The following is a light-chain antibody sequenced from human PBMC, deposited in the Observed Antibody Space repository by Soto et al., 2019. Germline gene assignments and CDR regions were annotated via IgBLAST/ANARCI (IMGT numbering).Light chain of an antibody. CDR3: QQYGNSPWT. CDR2: GAS. J-gene: IGKJ1*01. Sequence: EVVLTQSPGTLALSRGERATLSCRASQSVSSSYLAWYQHRHGQAPRLLIFGASSRATGIPDRFSGTGSGTDLTITISRLEPEDFEVYYCQQYGNSPWTFGQGTKVDIK. CDR1: QSVSSSY. V-gene: IGKV3-20*01.